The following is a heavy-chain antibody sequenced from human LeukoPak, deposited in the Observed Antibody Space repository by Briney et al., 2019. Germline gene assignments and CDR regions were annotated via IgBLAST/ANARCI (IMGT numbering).Heavy chain of an antibody. J-gene: IGHJ4*02. CDR2: IYYSGST. CDR3: AREVLGQQLVFDY. V-gene: IGHV4-59*11. CDR1: GGSISSHY. Sequence: SETLSLTCTVSGGSISSHYWSWIRQPPGKGLEWIGYIYYSGSTNYNPSLKSRVTISVDTSKNQFPLKLSSVTAADTAVYYCAREVLGQQLVFDYWGQGTLVTVSS. D-gene: IGHD6-13*01.